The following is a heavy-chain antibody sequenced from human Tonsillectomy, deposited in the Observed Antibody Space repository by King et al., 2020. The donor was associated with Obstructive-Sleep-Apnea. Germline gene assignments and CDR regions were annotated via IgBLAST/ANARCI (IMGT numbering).Heavy chain of an antibody. J-gene: IGHJ4*02. CDR3: ARGTDGDGWFFDN. Sequence: VQLVESGGGLVQPGGSLRLSCAASGFTFSRYWMRWVRQASGKGPEWVANIKQDGSETHHVDSGRGRFTISRDNTPNLLYLQMNSLRVEDTAVYYCARGTDGDGWFFDNWGQGALVTVTS. CDR1: GFTFSRYW. CDR2: IKQDGSET. V-gene: IGHV3-7*03. D-gene: IGHD2-21*01.